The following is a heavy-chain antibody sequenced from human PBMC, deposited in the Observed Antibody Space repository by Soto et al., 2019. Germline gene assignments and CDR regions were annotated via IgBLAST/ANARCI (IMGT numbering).Heavy chain of an antibody. V-gene: IGHV4-59*04. D-gene: IGHD5-18*01. Sequence: SETLSLTCTVSGGSISSYYWSSIRQHPGKGQEWIGYIYYSGSTYYNPSLKSRVTISVDTSKNQFSLKLSSVTAADKVVYYCACIFSGGYSYGFYIYGMDVWGQGATVTVSS. CDR2: IYYSGST. CDR1: GGSISSYY. CDR3: ACIFSGGYSYGFYIYGMDV. J-gene: IGHJ6*02.